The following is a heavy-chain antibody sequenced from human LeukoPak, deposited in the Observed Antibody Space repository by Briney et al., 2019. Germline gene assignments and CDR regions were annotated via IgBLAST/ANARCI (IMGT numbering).Heavy chain of an antibody. J-gene: IGHJ4*02. CDR2: ISRSSSYT. V-gene: IGHV3-21*06. D-gene: IGHD2-2*01. CDR3: ARDRSTSWYAGHFDY. CDR1: GFSFSSYS. Sequence: GGSLRLSCAASGFSFSSYSMNWVRLAPGKGLEWVSTISRSSSYTFYADSVEGRFTISTDNTKNSLYLQMSSLRAEDTAVYYCARDRSTSWYAGHFDYWGQGILVIVSS.